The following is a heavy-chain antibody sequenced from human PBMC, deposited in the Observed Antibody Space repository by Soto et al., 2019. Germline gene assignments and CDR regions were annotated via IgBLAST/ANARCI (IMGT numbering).Heavy chain of an antibody. D-gene: IGHD6-19*01. CDR2: IYDSGST. J-gene: IGHJ4*01. Sequence: SETLSLTCTVSGGSISSSYWSWIRQPPGKGLEWIGYIYDSGSTYYNPSLKSRVTISVDTSNNQLSLKLRSVTAADTAVYYCARHDGFSSGWIFDYWGHGTLVTVSS. CDR3: ARHDGFSSGWIFDY. CDR1: GGSISSSY. V-gene: IGHV4-59*08.